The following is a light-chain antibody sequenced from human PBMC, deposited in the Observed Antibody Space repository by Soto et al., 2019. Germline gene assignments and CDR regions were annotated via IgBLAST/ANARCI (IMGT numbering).Light chain of an antibody. Sequence: QSALTQPASVSGSPGQSITISCTGTSSDVGGYNYVSWYQQHPGKAPKLMTYDVSNRPSGVSNRFSGAKSGNTASLTISGLQAEDEADYYCSSYTSSTTPYVFGTGTQLTVL. CDR2: DVS. CDR3: SSYTSSTTPYV. J-gene: IGLJ1*01. CDR1: SSDVGGYNY. V-gene: IGLV2-14*01.